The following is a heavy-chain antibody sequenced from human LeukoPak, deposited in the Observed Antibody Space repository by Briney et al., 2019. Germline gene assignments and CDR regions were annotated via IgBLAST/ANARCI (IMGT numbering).Heavy chain of an antibody. J-gene: IGHJ5*02. CDR1: GGSISRYY. D-gene: IGHD2-2*01. CDR2: IYYSGIT. Sequence: SETLSLTCTVPGGSISRYYWSWIRQPPGKGLEWIGYIYYSGITNYNPSLKSRVTISVDTSKNQFSLKLSSVTAADTAVYYCARGALYCSSTSCPYNWFDPWGQGTLVTVSS. V-gene: IGHV4-59*01. CDR3: ARGALYCSSTSCPYNWFDP.